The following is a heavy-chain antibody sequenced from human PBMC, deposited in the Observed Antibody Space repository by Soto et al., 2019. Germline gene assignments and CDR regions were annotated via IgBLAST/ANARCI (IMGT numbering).Heavy chain of an antibody. Sequence: VAEGTIIDRSGCWVCKSQYPGEGLEWIGSVYYRGRSYSKSSVKGRVTISVDTSKNQFSLNLNSVTASDTAVYFCVSQRSIVISHADFDYRGPGALVTGSS. D-gene: IGHD3-16*02. CDR1: EGTIIDRSGC. CDR3: VSQRSIVISHADFDY. V-gene: IGHV4-39*01. CDR2: VYYRGRS. J-gene: IGHJ4*02.